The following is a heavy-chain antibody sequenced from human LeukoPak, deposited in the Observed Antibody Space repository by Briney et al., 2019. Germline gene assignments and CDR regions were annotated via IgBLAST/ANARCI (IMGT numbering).Heavy chain of an antibody. Sequence: GGSLRLSCTASGFTFSNYAMSWVRRAPGKGREWVSAINGGGVGTYYAGSVKGRFTISRDNSKNILYLQMNSLRGEDTAVYYCAKIVTPGNFDYWGQGTLVTVSS. CDR1: GFTFSNYA. D-gene: IGHD2-15*01. V-gene: IGHV3-23*01. CDR3: AKIVTPGNFDY. J-gene: IGHJ4*02. CDR2: INGGGVGT.